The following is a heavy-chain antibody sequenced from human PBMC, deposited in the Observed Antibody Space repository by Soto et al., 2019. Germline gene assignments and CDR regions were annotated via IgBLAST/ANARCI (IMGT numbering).Heavy chain of an antibody. V-gene: IGHV4-30-4*01. CDR3: SRVIGAEDSSGYYYNWFDP. CDR2: IYYSGST. CDR1: GGSISSGDYY. D-gene: IGHD3-22*01. J-gene: IGHJ5*02. Sequence: SETLSLTCTVSGGSISSGDYYWSWIRQPPGRGLEWIGYIYYSGSTYYNPSLKSRVTISVDTSKNQFSLNLSSVTAAHTAVYYCSRVIGAEDSSGYYYNWFDPRGQGPLVTVSS.